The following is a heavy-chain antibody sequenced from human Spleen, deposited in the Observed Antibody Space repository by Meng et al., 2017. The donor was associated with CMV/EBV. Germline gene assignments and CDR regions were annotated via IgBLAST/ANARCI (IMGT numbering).Heavy chain of an antibody. D-gene: IGHD2-2*02. J-gene: IGHJ4*02. CDR3: AKPYCSSTSCYKRGFDF. CDR2: ISGSGSGT. CDR1: GFTFSSYA. Sequence: GESLKISCAASGFTFSSYAMSWVRQAPGKGLEWVSAISGSGSGTYYVDSVMGRFTISRDNSKSTLYLQMNSLRAEDTAVYYCAKPYCSSTSCYKRGFDFWGQGTLVTVS. V-gene: IGHV3-23*01.